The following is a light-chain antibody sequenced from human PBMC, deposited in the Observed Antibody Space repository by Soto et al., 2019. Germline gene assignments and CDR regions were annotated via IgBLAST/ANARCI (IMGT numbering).Light chain of an antibody. V-gene: IGKV1-33*01. J-gene: IGKJ5*01. Sequence: DIQMTQSPSSLSASVGDRVTITCQASQDITNYLNWYQLKPGKAPKLLIYDASNLETGVQSRFSGSGSGTDFTFTISSLQPEDIGTYYCQQYNNLPTFGQGTRLEIK. CDR1: QDITNY. CDR2: DAS. CDR3: QQYNNLPT.